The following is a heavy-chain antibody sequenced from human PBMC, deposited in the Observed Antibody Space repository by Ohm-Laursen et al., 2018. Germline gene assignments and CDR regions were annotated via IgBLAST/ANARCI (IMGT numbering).Heavy chain of an antibody. CDR2: IKQDGSDK. CDR1: GFNFSSYW. V-gene: IGHV3-7*01. J-gene: IGHJ4*02. Sequence: SLRLSCAASGFNFSSYWMSWVRQAPGKGLEWVASIKQDGSDKYYVDSVKGRSTISRDNAKNSLYLQMNSLRAEDTAVYYCVRDRRGGSIELRAGGQGALVTVSS. CDR3: VRDRRGGSIELRA. D-gene: IGHD6-6*01.